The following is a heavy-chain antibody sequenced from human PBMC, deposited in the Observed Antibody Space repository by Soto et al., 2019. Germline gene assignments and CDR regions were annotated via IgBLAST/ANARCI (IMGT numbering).Heavy chain of an antibody. CDR2: FDPEDGET. CDR1: GYSLTELS. V-gene: IGHV1-24*01. Sequence: QVQVVQSGAEVKKPGASVKVSCKVSGYSLTELSIHWVRQAPGKGLEWMGGFDPEDGETIYAQKFKGRVTMTEDTSTDTAYMDLSSLSSEDTAVYYCATADDRGFHYYVMDVWGQGTTVTVSS. J-gene: IGHJ6*02. D-gene: IGHD1-1*01. CDR3: ATADDRGFHYYVMDV.